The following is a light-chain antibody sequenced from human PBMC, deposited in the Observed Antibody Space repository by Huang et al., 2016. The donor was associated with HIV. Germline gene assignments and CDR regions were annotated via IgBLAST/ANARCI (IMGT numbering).Light chain of an antibody. J-gene: IGKJ1*01. CDR2: GAS. V-gene: IGKV3-20*01. CDR1: QSVTSNY. Sequence: ENVLTQSPGTLSLSPGERATLSCRASQSVTSNYLAWYQQRPGQAPRLLIYGASRRATGSPDRFSGSGSGTDFTLTISRLEPEDFAVYYCQQSGTSLTWTFGQGTKVEIK. CDR3: QQSGTSLTWT.